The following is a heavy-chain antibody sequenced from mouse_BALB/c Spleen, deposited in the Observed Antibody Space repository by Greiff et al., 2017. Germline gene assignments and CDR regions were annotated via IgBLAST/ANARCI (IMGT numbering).Heavy chain of an antibody. D-gene: IGHD2-4*01. CDR3: ARYYDYASYYAMDY. CDR2: IWAGGST. J-gene: IGHJ4*01. V-gene: IGHV2-9*02. Sequence: QVQLQQSGPGLVAPSQSLSITCTVSGFSLTSYGVHWVRQPPGKGLEWLGVIWAGGSTNYNSALMSRLSISKDNSKSQVFLKMNSLQTDDTAMYYCARYYDYASYYAMDYWGQGTSVTVSS. CDR1: GFSLTSYG.